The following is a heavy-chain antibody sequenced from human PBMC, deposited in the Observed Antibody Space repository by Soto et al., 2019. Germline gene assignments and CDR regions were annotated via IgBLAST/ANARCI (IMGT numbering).Heavy chain of an antibody. V-gene: IGHV4-30-4*01. CDR3: ARVYSKYDWFDP. Sequence: PSETLSLTCTVSGGSISSGNHHWSWIRQPPGKGLEWIGYIYFSGSTYYNASLKSRVTISVDTSKNQFSLKLSSVTAADTALYYCARVYSKYDWFDPWGQGTLVTVSS. CDR1: GGSISSGNHH. J-gene: IGHJ5*02. CDR2: IYFSGST. D-gene: IGHD4-4*01.